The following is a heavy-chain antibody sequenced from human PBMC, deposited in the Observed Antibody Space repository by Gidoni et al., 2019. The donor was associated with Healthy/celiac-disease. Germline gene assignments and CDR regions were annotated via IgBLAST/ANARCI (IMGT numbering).Heavy chain of an antibody. D-gene: IGHD6-13*01. CDR1: GGSISSSSYY. CDR2: IYYSGST. CDR3: ARRAGYSSSWGY. J-gene: IGHJ4*02. V-gene: IGHV4-39*01. Sequence: QLQLQESGPGLVKPSETLSLTCTVSGGSISSSSYYWGWIRQPPGKGLEWIGSIYYSGSTYYNPSLKSRVTISVDTSKNQFSLKLSSVTAADTAVYYCARRAGYSSSWGYWGQGTLVTVSS.